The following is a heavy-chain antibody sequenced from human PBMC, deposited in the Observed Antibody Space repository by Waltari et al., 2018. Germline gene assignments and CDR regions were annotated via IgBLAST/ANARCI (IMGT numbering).Heavy chain of an antibody. J-gene: IGHJ4*02. CDR3: ARGRDNSGWHELTDFDY. V-gene: IGHV3-48*01. CDR2: INSRSTTL. Sequence: EVQLVESGGGVVQPGGSLRLSCTGSGFIFRDSTMHWVRQAPGKGLEWVAHINSRSTTLYYVDSVKGRFTSSRDNARNSLFLQMNSLRVDDTAVYYCARGRDNSGWHELTDFDYWGQGALDIVSS. D-gene: IGHD6-19*01. CDR1: GFIFRDST.